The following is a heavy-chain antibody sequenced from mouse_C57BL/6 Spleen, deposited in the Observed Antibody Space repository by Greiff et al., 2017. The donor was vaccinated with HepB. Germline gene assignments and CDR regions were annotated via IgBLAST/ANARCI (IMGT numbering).Heavy chain of an antibody. V-gene: IGHV1-7*01. J-gene: IGHJ4*01. CDR2: INPSSGYT. CDR3: ARYSDYVGAALYYAMDY. CDR1: GYTFTSYW. D-gene: IGHD2-4*01. Sequence: VKLVESGAELAKPGASVKLSCKASGYTFTSYWMHWVKQRPGQGLEWIGYINPSSGYTKYNQKFKDKATLPADKSSSTAYMQLSSLTYEDSAVYYCARYSDYVGAALYYAMDYWGQGTSVTVSS.